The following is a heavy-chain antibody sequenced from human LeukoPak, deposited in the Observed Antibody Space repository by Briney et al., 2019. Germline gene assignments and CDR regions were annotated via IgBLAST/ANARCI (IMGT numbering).Heavy chain of an antibody. V-gene: IGHV3-74*01. CDR1: GFTFNTYI. Sequence: GGSLRLSCAASGFTFNTYIMHWVRQAPGKGMVWVSRIDTDGKTTTYADSVKGRFTISRDNAKNMLYLQMNSLRVEDTAVYYCVRDKDGYNFWGQGTLVSVSS. D-gene: IGHD5-24*01. CDR3: VRDKDGYNF. J-gene: IGHJ4*02. CDR2: IDTDGKTT.